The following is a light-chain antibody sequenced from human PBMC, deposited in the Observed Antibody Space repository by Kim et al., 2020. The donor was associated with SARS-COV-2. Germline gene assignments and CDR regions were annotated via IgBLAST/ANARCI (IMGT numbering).Light chain of an antibody. CDR2: NAS. CDR3: QQYNNWPPLT. CDR1: KSVRSH. J-gene: IGKJ4*01. Sequence: SPGESAILSRRDSKSVRSHLAWYQQKPGQAPRLLIYNASTRATGIPDRFSGSGSGTEFTLTIISLQSEDSAIYYCQQYNNWPPLTFGGGTKVDIK. V-gene: IGKV3-15*01.